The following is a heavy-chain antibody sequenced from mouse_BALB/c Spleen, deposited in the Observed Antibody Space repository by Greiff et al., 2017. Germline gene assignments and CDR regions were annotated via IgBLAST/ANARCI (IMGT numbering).Heavy chain of an antibody. V-gene: IGHV14-3*02. J-gene: IGHJ4*01. CDR2: IDPANGNT. CDR1: GFNIKDTY. CDR3: ARRDDGYYEGYAMDY. D-gene: IGHD2-3*01. Sequence: EVNVVESGAELVKPGASVKLSCTASGFNIKDTYMHWVKQRPEQGLEWIGRIDPANGNTKYDPKFQGKATITADTSSNTAYLQLSSLTSEDTAVYYCARRDDGYYEGYAMDYWGQGTSVTVSS.